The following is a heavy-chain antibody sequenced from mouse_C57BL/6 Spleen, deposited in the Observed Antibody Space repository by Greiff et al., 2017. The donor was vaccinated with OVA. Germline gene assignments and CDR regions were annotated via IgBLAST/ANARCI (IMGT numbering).Heavy chain of an antibody. CDR3: SRSRYDYGVDCYYGG. Sequence: QVQLQQPGAELVKPGASVKLSCKASGYTFTSYWMHWVKQRPGQGLEWIGMIHPNSGSTNYNEKFKSKATLTVDKSSSTAYMQLSSLTSEDSAVYYCSRSRYDYGVDCYYGGQGTGATVTVSS. CDR2: IHPNSGST. CDR1: GYTFTSYW. D-gene: IGHD2-4*01. J-gene: IGHJ1*03. V-gene: IGHV1-64*01.